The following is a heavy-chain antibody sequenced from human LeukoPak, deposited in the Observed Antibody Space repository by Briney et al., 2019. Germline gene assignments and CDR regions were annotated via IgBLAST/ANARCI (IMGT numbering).Heavy chain of an antibody. CDR2: INHSGST. J-gene: IGHJ4*02. Sequence: PSETLSLTCAVYGGSFSGYYWSWIRQPPGKGLEWIGEINHSGSTNYNPSLKSRVTISVDTSKNQFSLKLSSVTAADTAVYYCARGAPGDYYDSSGYWGYFDYWGQGTLVTVSS. CDR3: ARGAPGDYYDSSGYWGYFDY. V-gene: IGHV4-34*01. D-gene: IGHD3-22*01. CDR1: GGSFSGYY.